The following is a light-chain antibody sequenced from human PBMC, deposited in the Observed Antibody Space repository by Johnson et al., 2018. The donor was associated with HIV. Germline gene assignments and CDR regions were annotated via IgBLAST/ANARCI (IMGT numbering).Light chain of an antibody. Sequence: QSVLTQPPSVSAAPGQKVTISCSVSSSNIGNNYVSWYQLLPGTAPKLLIYKNDKRPSGIPDRFSGSKSGTSATLGIAGLPTGDEAVYYCGTWETRLTTGGVFGTGTKVTVL. CDR3: GTWETRLTTGGV. J-gene: IGLJ1*01. CDR1: SSNIGNNY. V-gene: IGLV1-51*02. CDR2: KND.